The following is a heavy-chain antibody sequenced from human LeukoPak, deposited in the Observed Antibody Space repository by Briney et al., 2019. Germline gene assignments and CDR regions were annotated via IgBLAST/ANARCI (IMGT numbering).Heavy chain of an antibody. V-gene: IGHV3-21*01. Sequence: PGESLRLSCAASGFTFSNFHMNWVLQAPGKGLEWVSSISSSSSYIYYADSVKGRFTISRDNAKNSLYLQMNSLRAEDTAVYYCARDFGRYCSGGTRRGWNAFDIWGQGTMVTVSS. CDR2: ISSSSSYI. D-gene: IGHD2-15*01. CDR1: GFTFSNFH. CDR3: ARDFGRYCSGGTRRGWNAFDI. J-gene: IGHJ3*02.